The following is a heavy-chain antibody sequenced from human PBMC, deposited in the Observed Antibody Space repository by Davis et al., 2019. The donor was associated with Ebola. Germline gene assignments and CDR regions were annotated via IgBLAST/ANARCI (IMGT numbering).Heavy chain of an antibody. CDR3: ARETYSLGELIFDY. Sequence: AASVKVSCKASGYTFTSYGISWVRQAPGQGLEWMGGIIPIFGTANYAQKFQGRVTITADESTSTAYMELSSLRSEDTAVYYCARETYSLGELIFDYWGQGTLVTVSS. D-gene: IGHD3-16*01. V-gene: IGHV1-69*13. J-gene: IGHJ4*02. CDR2: IIPIFGTA. CDR1: GYTFTSYG.